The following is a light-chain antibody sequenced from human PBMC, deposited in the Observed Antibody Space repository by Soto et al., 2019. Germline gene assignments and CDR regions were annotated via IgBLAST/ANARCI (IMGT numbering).Light chain of an antibody. V-gene: IGKV1-39*01. CDR2: TTS. Sequence: DILLTHSPDSLAVSLGERATINCKSSQSVLYSSNNRNYLNWYQQKPGQAPKLLIYTTSSLQSGVPSRFSGSGSGTDFTLTISSLQPEDFAAYYCQQSYSHRTFGQGTKVDIK. CDR1: QSVLYSSNNRNY. CDR3: QQSYSHRT. J-gene: IGKJ1*01.